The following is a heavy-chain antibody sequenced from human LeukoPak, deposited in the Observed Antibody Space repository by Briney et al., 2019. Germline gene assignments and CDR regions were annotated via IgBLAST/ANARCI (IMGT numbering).Heavy chain of an antibody. D-gene: IGHD4-17*01. CDR2: ISSSSRNK. CDR1: GFPFRRYS. J-gene: IGHJ2*01. Sequence: GGPLRLSCAASGFPFRRYSMNWLRQAPGKGLEWVSYISSSSRNKYYADSVKGRFTISRDNAKNSLYLQMSSLRAEDTAVYYCARRGGYGDSYWYFDLWGRGTLVTVSS. V-gene: IGHV3-48*01. CDR3: ARRGGYGDSYWYFDL.